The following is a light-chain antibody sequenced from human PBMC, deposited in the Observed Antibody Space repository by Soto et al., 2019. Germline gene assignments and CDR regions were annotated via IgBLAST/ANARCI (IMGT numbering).Light chain of an antibody. CDR3: QQYNNWPPYT. CDR2: GAS. Sequence: EIVMTQSPATLSVSPGERATLSCRASQSVSSNLAGYQQKPGQAPRVLIYGASTRATGIPARFSGSGSGTEFTLTISSLQSEDFAVYYCQQYNNWPPYTFGQGTKLEIK. CDR1: QSVSSN. J-gene: IGKJ2*01. V-gene: IGKV3-15*01.